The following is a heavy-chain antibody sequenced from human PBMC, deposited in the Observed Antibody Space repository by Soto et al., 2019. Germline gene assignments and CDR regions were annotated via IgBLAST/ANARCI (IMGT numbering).Heavy chain of an antibody. D-gene: IGHD3-10*01. V-gene: IGHV4-31*03. CDR3: ATYGSGTYKPTTFDY. Sequence: QVQLQESGPGLVKPSQTLSLTCTVSGGSISSGGYYWSWIRQHPGKGLEWIGYIYYSGSTYYNPSLKSRVTKSVDTSKNQFSRKLSSVTAADTAVYYCATYGSGTYKPTTFDYWGQGTLVTVSS. CDR1: GGSISSGGYY. CDR2: IYYSGST. J-gene: IGHJ4*02.